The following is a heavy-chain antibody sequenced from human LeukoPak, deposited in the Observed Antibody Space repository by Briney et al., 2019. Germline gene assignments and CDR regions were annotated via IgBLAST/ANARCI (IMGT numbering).Heavy chain of an antibody. D-gene: IGHD1-7*01. V-gene: IGHV3-74*01. CDR1: GFTFSGCW. J-gene: IGHJ4*02. CDR2: IDYDGSIT. Sequence: PGGSLRLSCAASGFTFSGCWIHWVRQVPGKGLVWVSRIDYDGSITNYADSVKGRFTISRDNARNTLYLQMNSLRVDDTAVYYCVKDLGGNYDYWGQGTLVTVSS. CDR3: VKDLGGNYDY.